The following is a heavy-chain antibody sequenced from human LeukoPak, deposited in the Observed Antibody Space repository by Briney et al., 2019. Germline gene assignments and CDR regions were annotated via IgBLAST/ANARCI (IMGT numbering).Heavy chain of an antibody. V-gene: IGHV3-9*03. D-gene: IGHD6-6*01. Sequence: SLRLSCAASGFPFDDYAMHWVRQAPGKGLEWVSGISWNSGSISYADSVKGRFTISRDNAKNSLYLQMNSLRAEDMALYYCAKGQISDSSSSELDYWGQGTLVTVSS. J-gene: IGHJ4*02. CDR1: GFPFDDYA. CDR2: ISWNSGSI. CDR3: AKGQISDSSSSELDY.